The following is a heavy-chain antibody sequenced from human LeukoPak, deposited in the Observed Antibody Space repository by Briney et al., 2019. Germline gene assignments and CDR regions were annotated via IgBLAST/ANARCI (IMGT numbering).Heavy chain of an antibody. CDR3: ARECSGGSCYSVLNAFDI. CDR1: GYTFTGYY. V-gene: IGHV1-18*04. Sequence: ASVKVSCKASGYTFTGYYMHWVRQAPGQGLEWMGWISAYNGNTNYAQKLQGRVTMTTDTSTSTAYMELRSLRSDDTAVYYCARECSGGSCYSVLNAFDIWGQGTMVTVSS. D-gene: IGHD2-15*01. CDR2: ISAYNGNT. J-gene: IGHJ3*02.